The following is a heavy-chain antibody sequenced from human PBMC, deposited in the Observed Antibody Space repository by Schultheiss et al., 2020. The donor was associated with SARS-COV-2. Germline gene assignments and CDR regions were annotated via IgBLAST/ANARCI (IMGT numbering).Heavy chain of an antibody. Sequence: ASVKVSCKASGYTFTSYYMHWVRQAPGQGLEWMGIINPNSGGTNYAQKFQGRVTMTRDTSISTAYMELSRLRSDDTAVYYCALPGIAITRYYYYYGMDVWGQGTTVTVSS. CDR2: INPNSGGT. CDR1: GYTFTSYY. D-gene: IGHD6-13*01. V-gene: IGHV1-2*02. CDR3: ALPGIAITRYYYYYGMDV. J-gene: IGHJ6*02.